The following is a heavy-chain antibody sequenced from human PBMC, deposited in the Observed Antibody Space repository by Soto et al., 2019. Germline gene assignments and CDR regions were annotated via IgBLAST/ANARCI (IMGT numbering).Heavy chain of an antibody. Sequence: PGGSLRLSRAASGFTFDDYGIHCVRQAPGQGLEWVSGISWNSGNIEYVASVKGRFTISRDNAKNSVHLQMNSLRVEDTALYYCAKTRDLGKCAGSCPGMLPFEPWGQGTLVTVSS. CDR1: GFTFDDYG. J-gene: IGHJ5*02. CDR2: ISWNSGNI. D-gene: IGHD2-15*01. V-gene: IGHV3-9*01. CDR3: AKTRDLGKCAGSCPGMLPFEP.